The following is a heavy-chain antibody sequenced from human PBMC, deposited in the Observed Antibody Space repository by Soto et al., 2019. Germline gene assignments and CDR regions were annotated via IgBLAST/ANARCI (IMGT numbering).Heavy chain of an antibody. V-gene: IGHV3-15*01. Sequence: PGGSLILSCAASGFTFSNAWMSWVRQAPGKGLEWVGRIKSKTDGGTTDYAAPVKGRFTISRDDSKNTLYLQMNSLKTEDTAVYYCTTETFIAAAGVDYWGQGTLVTVSS. D-gene: IGHD6-13*01. J-gene: IGHJ4*02. CDR1: GFTFSNAW. CDR3: TTETFIAAAGVDY. CDR2: IKSKTDGGTT.